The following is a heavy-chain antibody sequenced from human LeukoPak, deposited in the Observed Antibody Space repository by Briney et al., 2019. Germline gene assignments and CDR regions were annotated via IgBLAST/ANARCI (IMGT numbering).Heavy chain of an antibody. CDR3: ARDADYGAVATDV. D-gene: IGHD4-17*01. J-gene: IGHJ6*02. V-gene: IGHV4-59*01. CDR1: GGSISSYY. Sequence: SETLSLTCIVSGGSISSYYWSWIRQPPGKGLEWIGYIYYSGSTNYNPSLKSRVTISVDTSKNHFSLKLSSVTAADTAVYYCARDADYGAVATDVWGQGTAVTVSS. CDR2: IYYSGST.